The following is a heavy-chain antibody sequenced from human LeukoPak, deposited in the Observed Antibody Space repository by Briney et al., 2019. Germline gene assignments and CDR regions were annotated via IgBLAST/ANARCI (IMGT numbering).Heavy chain of an antibody. CDR1: GFTFSTYA. CDR2: IYSGGST. D-gene: IGHD3-10*01. Sequence: GGSLRLSCAASGFTFSTYAMSWFRQAPGKGLEWVSVIYSGGSTYYADSVRGRFTISRDNSKNTLYLQMNSLRAEDTAVYYCASNRGVRGVIITWGQGTLVTVSS. V-gene: IGHV3-53*01. J-gene: IGHJ5*02. CDR3: ASNRGVRGVIIT.